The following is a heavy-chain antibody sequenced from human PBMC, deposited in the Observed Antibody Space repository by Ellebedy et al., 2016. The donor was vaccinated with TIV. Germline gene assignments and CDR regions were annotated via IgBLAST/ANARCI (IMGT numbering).Heavy chain of an antibody. CDR3: ARDKRYCSSTSCSLYYGMDV. D-gene: IGHD2-2*01. Sequence: SETLSLTXTVSGGSISSYYWSWIRQPPGKGLEWIGYIYYSGSTNYNPSLKSRVTISVDTSKNQFSLKLSSVTAADTAVYYCARDKRYCSSTSCSLYYGMDVWGQGTTVTVSS. V-gene: IGHV4-59*01. CDR1: GGSISSYY. J-gene: IGHJ6*02. CDR2: IYYSGST.